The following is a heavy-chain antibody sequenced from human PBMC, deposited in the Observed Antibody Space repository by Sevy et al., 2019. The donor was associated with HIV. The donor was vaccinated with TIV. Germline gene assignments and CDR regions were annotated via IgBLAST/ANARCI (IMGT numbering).Heavy chain of an antibody. CDR1: GFTFSSYS. V-gene: IGHV3-21*06. J-gene: IGHJ4*02. Sequence: GGSLRLSCAASGFTFSSYSMNWVRQAPGKGLEWVSAISGSSNYIYYAESVKGRFIISRDNVKNTLYLQMNRLRADDTAVYYCARGPPDGSYDYFDYWGQGTLVTVSS. CDR2: ISGSSNYI. CDR3: ARGPPDGSYDYFDY. D-gene: IGHD1-26*01.